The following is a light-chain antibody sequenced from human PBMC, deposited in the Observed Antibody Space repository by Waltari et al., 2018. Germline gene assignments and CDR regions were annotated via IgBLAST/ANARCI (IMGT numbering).Light chain of an antibody. Sequence: QSALTQPASVSGSPGQSITISCTGTNSDVGAYQYVSWYQQNPGKAPKLIIFDVSRRPSGVSYRFSGSKSGSTASLIISGLQAGDEADYYCSSYTTSATWVFGGGTRVAVL. CDR3: SSYTTSATWV. J-gene: IGLJ3*02. V-gene: IGLV2-14*03. CDR1: NSDVGAYQY. CDR2: DVS.